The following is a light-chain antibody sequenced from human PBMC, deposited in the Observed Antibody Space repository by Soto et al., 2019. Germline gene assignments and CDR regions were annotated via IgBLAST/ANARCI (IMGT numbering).Light chain of an antibody. CDR3: QQYGGSPLYT. Sequence: EIVLTQSPGTLSLSPGESATLSCRPSQSISSNYLAWYQQRPGQAPRLLISGASSRAPGIPDRFIGSGSGTDFTLTITRLEPEDFVVYYCQQYGGSPLYTFGQGTKVEI. CDR1: QSISSNY. V-gene: IGKV3-20*01. CDR2: GAS. J-gene: IGKJ2*01.